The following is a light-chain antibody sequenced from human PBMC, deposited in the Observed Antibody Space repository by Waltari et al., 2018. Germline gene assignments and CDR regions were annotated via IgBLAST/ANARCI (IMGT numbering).Light chain of an antibody. V-gene: IGKV1-39*01. Sequence: DIQMTQSPSSLSASVGDRVTITCRASQNIYTYLNWYQQKPRKAPKLMIRAASSLQSGVPSRFSGSGSGSDFTLTISSLQPEDFATYYCQQSYNTPPYTFGQGTKLEI. CDR1: QNIYTY. CDR2: AAS. CDR3: QQSYNTPPYT. J-gene: IGKJ2*01.